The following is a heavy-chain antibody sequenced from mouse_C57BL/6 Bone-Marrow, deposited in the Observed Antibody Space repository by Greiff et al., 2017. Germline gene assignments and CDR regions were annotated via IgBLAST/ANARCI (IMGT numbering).Heavy chain of an antibody. J-gene: IGHJ1*03. V-gene: IGHV1-74*01. CDR1: GYTFTSYW. D-gene: IGHD2-4*01. CDR3: ASTMITTGYFDV. CDR2: IHPSDSAT. Sequence: QVQLQQPGAELVKPGASVKVSCKASGYTFTSYWMHWVKQRPGQGLEWIGRIHPSDSATNYNQKFKGKATLTVDKSSRTAYMQLSSLTSEDSAVXYCASTMITTGYFDVWGTGTTVTVSS.